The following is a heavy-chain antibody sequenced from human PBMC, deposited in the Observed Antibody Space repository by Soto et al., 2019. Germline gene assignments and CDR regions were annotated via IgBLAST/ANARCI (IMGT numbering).Heavy chain of an antibody. Sequence: GGSMRLSCAASGFTFSSYAMSWVRQTPGKGLEWVSAISGSGGSTYHADSVKGRFTISRDNSKNTLYLQMNSLRAEDTAVYYCAKGSASGSPYYFDCWGQGALVTVSS. CDR3: AKGSASGSPYYFDC. CDR2: ISGSGGST. V-gene: IGHV3-23*01. CDR1: GFTFSSYA. J-gene: IGHJ4*02. D-gene: IGHD6-25*01.